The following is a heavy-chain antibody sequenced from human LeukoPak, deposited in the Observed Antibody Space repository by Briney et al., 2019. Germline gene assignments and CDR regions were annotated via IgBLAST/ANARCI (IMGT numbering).Heavy chain of an antibody. Sequence: GGSLRLSCAASGFTFSRYGIHWVRQAPGKGLEWVAVISYDGSNKYYADSVKGRFTISRDNSKNTLYLQMNSLRAEDTAVYYCARDLVAGVDYWGQGTLVTVSS. CDR2: ISYDGSNK. V-gene: IGHV3-30*03. CDR3: ARDLVAGVDY. D-gene: IGHD2-8*02. CDR1: GFTFSRYG. J-gene: IGHJ4*02.